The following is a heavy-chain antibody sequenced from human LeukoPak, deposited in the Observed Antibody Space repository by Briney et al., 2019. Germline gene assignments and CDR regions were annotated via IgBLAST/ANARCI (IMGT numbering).Heavy chain of an antibody. CDR1: GFTFSSSA. D-gene: IGHD2-21*01. CDR2: ISGSDGST. V-gene: IGHV3-23*01. Sequence: GGSLRLSCAASGFTFSSSAMSWVRLAPGKGLEWVSGISGSDGSTYYADSVKGRFTISRDNSKNTVYLQMNSLRAEDTAVYYCAKDCAGGWPKRGMDVWGKGATVTVSS. J-gene: IGHJ6*03. CDR3: AKDCAGGWPKRGMDV.